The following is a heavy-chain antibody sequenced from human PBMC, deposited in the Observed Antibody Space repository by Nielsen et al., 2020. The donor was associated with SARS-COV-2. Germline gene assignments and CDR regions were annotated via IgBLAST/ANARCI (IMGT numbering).Heavy chain of an antibody. D-gene: IGHD6-19*01. CDR3: ASEIAVAGLGY. V-gene: IGHV3-11*05. J-gene: IGHJ4*02. Sequence: GESLKISCAASGFTFSDYYMSWIRQAPGKGLEWVSYISSSSYTNYADSVKGRFTISRDNAKNSLYLQMNSLGAEDTAVYYCASEIAVAGLGYWGQGTLVTVSS. CDR1: GFTFSDYY. CDR2: ISSSSYT.